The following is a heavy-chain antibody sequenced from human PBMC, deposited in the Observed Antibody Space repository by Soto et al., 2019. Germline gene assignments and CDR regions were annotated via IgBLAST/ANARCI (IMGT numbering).Heavy chain of an antibody. V-gene: IGHV4-59*01. CDR1: GGSISGYY. D-gene: IGHD3-16*01. Sequence: SETLSLTCTVSGGSISGYYWSWIRQPPGKGLEWIGYISYSGSINYNPSLKSRVTISVDTSKNQLSLKLTSVTAADTAVYYCARGSNHDDYFTWLDPWGQGTLVTVSS. J-gene: IGHJ5*02. CDR2: ISYSGSI. CDR3: ARGSNHDDYFTWLDP.